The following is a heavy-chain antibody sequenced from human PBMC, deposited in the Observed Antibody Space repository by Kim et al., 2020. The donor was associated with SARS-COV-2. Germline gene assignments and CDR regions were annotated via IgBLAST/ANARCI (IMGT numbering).Heavy chain of an antibody. Sequence: GGSLRRSCAASGFTFSSYAMHWVRQAPGKGLEWVAVISYDGSNKYYADSVKGRFTISRDNSKNTLYLQMNSLRAEDTAVYYCARDGPRSGITMIVVVIAYYFDYWGQGTLVTVSS. CDR2: ISYDGSNK. CDR3: ARDGPRSGITMIVVVIAYYFDY. CDR1: GFTFSSYA. J-gene: IGHJ4*02. D-gene: IGHD3-22*01. V-gene: IGHV3-30*04.